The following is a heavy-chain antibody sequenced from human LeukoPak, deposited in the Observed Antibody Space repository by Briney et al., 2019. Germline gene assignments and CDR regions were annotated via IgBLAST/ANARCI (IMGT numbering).Heavy chain of an antibody. J-gene: IGHJ5*02. CDR3: ARDRRYCSSTSCHVGWENWFDP. V-gene: IGHV1-69*05. CDR1: GGTFSSYA. D-gene: IGHD2-2*01. CDR2: IIPIFCTA. Sequence: SVKVSCKASGGTFSSYAISWVRQAPGQGLEWMGVIIPIFCTANYAQEFQGRVTITTDGSTSTAYMELSSMSSEDTHVYYCARDRRYCSSTSCHVGWENWFDPWGQGTLVTVS.